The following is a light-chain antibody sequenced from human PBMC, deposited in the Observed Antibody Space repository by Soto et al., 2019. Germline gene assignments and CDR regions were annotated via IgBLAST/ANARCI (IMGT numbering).Light chain of an antibody. Sequence: EIVMTQSPATLSVSPGERATLSCRASQSVSSNLAWYQHTPGQAPRLLIYGASTRATGIPARFSGSGSGTEFTLTISSLQSEDFAVYFWQHYNFRWTFGQGTKVEMK. CDR2: GAS. CDR1: QSVSSN. CDR3: QHYNFRWT. V-gene: IGKV3-15*01. J-gene: IGKJ1*01.